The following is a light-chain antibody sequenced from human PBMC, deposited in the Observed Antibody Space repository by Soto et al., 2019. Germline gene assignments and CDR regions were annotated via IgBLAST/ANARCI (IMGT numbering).Light chain of an antibody. CDR2: RTS. J-gene: IGLJ3*02. V-gene: IGLV7-43*01. CDR3: LLSYGDIWV. Sequence: QAVVTHDPSLTVSPGGTVTLTCASSTGAVTSNYYPNWFQQKHGQSPRALIYRTSDKYSWTPARFSGSLLGDKAALTLSGVQPEDEADYYCLLSYGDIWVFGGGTKLTVL. CDR1: TGAVTSNYY.